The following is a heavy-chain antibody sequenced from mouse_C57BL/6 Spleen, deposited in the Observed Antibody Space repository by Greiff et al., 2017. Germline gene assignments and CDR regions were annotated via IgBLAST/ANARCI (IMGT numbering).Heavy chain of an antibody. V-gene: IGHV1-55*01. D-gene: IGHD2-12*01. CDR2: IYPGSGST. J-gene: IGHJ4*01. Sequence: VQLQQPGAELVKPGASVKMSCKASGYTFTSYWITWVKQRPGQGLEWIGDIYPGSGSTNYNEKFKSKATLTVDKYSSTAYMQLSSLTSEDSAVYYCARGAYDEDYYAMDYWGQGTSVTVSS. CDR1: GYTFTSYW. CDR3: ARGAYDEDYYAMDY.